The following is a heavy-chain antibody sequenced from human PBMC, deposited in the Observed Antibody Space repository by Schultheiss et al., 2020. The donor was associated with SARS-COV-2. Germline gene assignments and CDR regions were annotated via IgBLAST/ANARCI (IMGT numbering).Heavy chain of an antibody. D-gene: IGHD1-26*01. CDR3: ARAKLRRYGGGYYFDY. CDR2: MNPNSGNT. V-gene: IGHV1-8*02. J-gene: IGHJ4*02. CDR1: GYTFTSYG. Sequence: ASVKVSCKASGYTFTSYGINWVRQATGQGLEWMGWMNPNSGNTGYAQKFQGRVTMTRNTSISTAYMELSSLRSEDTAVYYCARAKLRRYGGGYYFDYWGQGTLVTVSS.